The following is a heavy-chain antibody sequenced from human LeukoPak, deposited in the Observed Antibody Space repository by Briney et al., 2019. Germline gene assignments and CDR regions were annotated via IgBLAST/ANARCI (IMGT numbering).Heavy chain of an antibody. J-gene: IGHJ6*03. D-gene: IGHD3-9*01. CDR2: IYYSGST. V-gene: IGHV4-59*12. CDR1: GGSISNYY. CDR3: ARGYYDILTGYRSYYYYMDV. Sequence: SETLSLTCTVSGGSISNYYWSWIRQPPGKGLEWIGSIYYSGSTNYNPPLKSRVTISGDTSKNQLSLKLSSVTAADTAVYYCARGYYDILTGYRSYYYYMDVWGKGTTVTVSS.